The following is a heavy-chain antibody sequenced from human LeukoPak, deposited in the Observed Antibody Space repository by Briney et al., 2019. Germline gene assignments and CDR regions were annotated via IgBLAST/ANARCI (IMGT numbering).Heavy chain of an antibody. CDR1: GFTFSSYA. D-gene: IGHD4-23*01. J-gene: IGHJ6*02. CDR2: ISYDGSNK. V-gene: IGHV3-30*04. CDR3: AKTRGDYYYYGMDV. Sequence: QAGGSLRLSCAASGFTFSSYAMHWVRQAPGKGLEWVAVISYDGSNKYYADSVKGRFTISRDNSKNTLYLQMNSLRAEDTAVYYCAKTRGDYYYYGMDVWGQGTMVTVSS.